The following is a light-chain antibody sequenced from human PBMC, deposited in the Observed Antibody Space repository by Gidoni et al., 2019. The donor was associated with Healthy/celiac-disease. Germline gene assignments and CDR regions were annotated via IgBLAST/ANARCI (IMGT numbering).Light chain of an antibody. V-gene: IGKV1-5*03. Sequence: DIQMTQSPSTLSASVGDRVTITCRASQSISSWLAWYQQKPGKAPKLLIYKASSLESGVPSRFSGSGSGTEFTLTISSLQPDDFATYYFQQYNSYSRTFGQXTKVEIK. CDR2: KAS. CDR3: QQYNSYSRT. CDR1: QSISSW. J-gene: IGKJ1*01.